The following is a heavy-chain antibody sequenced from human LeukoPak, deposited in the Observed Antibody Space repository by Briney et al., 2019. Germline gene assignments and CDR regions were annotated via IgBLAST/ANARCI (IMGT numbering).Heavy chain of an antibody. V-gene: IGHV4-59*01. CDR3: AGLSGSSWYEPFDY. D-gene: IGHD6-13*01. Sequence: SETLSLTRTVSGGSISSYYWSWIRQPPGKGLEWIGYIYYSGSTNYNPSLKSRVTISVDPSKNQFSLKLSSVTAADTAVYYCAGLSGSSWYEPFDYWGQGTLVTVSS. CDR2: IYYSGST. J-gene: IGHJ4*02. CDR1: GGSISSYY.